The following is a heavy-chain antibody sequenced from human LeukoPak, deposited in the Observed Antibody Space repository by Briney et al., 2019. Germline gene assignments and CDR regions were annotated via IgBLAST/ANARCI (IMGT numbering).Heavy chain of an antibody. J-gene: IGHJ4*02. CDR2: IYYSGST. D-gene: IGHD1-26*01. Sequence: PSEALSLTCTVSGGSISSYYWSWIRQPPGKGLEWIGYIYYSGSTNYNPSLKSRVTISVDTSKNQFSLKLSSVTAADTAVYYCARDAVGATDYWGQGTLVTVSS. CDR1: GGSISSYY. V-gene: IGHV4-59*01. CDR3: ARDAVGATDY.